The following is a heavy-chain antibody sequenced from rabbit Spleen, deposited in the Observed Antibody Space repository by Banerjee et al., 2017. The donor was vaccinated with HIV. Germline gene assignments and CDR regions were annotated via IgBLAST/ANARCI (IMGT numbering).Heavy chain of an antibody. D-gene: IGHD8-1*01. CDR1: GFSFNNIYY. CDR3: ARDTGSSFSSYGMDL. CDR2: VYTGVGGNT. V-gene: IGHV1S40*01. Sequence: QQLEESGGDLVKPGASLTLTCTASGFSFNNIYYMCWVRQAPGKGLEWIGCVYTGVGGNTYSAIWAKGRFTISKTSSTTVTLQMTSLTAADTATYFCARDTGSSFSSYGMDLWGQGTLVTVS. J-gene: IGHJ6*01.